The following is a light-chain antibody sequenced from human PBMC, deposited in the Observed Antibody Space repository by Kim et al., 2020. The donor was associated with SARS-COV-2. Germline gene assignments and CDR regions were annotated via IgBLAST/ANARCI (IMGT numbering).Light chain of an antibody. CDR3: QQYYSTPPN. J-gene: IGKJ2*01. V-gene: IGKV4-1*01. Sequence: KATLNCKSRQTVLYNSNNKNYLAWYQQKPGQAPKLLIYWASIRESGVSDRFSGSGSETDFTLPISSLQAEDVAVYYCQQYYSTPPNFGQGTKLEI. CDR2: WAS. CDR1: QTVLYNSNNKNY.